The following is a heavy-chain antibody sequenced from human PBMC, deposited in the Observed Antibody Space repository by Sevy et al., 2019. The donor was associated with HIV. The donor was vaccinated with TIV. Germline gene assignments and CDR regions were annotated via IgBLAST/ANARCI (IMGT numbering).Heavy chain of an antibody. CDR2: ISWNSGSI. CDR3: AKGATRVITPPFDC. CDR1: GFTFDDYA. V-gene: IGHV3-9*01. Sequence: GGSLRLSCAASGFTFDDYAMHWVRQAPGKGLEWVSGISWNSGSIGYADSVKGRFTISRDNAKNSLYLQMNSLRAEDTALYYCAKGATRVITPPFDCWGQRTLVTVSS. D-gene: IGHD3-22*01. J-gene: IGHJ4*02.